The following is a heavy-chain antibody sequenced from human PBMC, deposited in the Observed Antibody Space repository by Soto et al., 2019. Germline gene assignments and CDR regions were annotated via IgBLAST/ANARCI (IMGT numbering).Heavy chain of an antibody. D-gene: IGHD3-3*01. V-gene: IGHV1-58*01. CDR1: GFMFTSSA. J-gene: IGHJ4*02. CDR3: AAVPVLRFLKWLPAYFDY. Sequence: QMQVVQSGPEVKKPGTSVKVSCKTSGFMFTSSAVQWVRQARAQRLEWIGWLVVGSGNTHYAQHFQERVTLTRDMSTGTAYMELSSLRSEDTAVYYCAAVPVLRFLKWLPAYFDYWGQGTLVTVSS. CDR2: LVVGSGNT.